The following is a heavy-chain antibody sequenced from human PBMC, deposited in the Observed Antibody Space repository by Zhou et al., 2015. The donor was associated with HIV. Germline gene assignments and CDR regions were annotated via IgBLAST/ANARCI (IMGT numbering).Heavy chain of an antibody. D-gene: IGHD1-1*01. Sequence: QVQLVQSGAEVKKPGSSVKVSCKASGGTFSNYAISWVRQAPGHGLEWVGRNIPNFGVSNYAQKFQGRVTITADKSTGTAYMELSSLRSDDTAVYYCXGHFLSDTXIRSRPWTWAQGTLVTVSS. V-gene: IGHV1-69*09. CDR3: XGHFLSDTXIRSRPWT. J-gene: IGHJ4*02. CDR1: GGTFSNYA. CDR2: NIPNFGVS.